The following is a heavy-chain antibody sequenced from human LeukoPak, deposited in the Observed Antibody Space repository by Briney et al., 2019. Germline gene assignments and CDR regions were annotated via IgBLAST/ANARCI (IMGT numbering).Heavy chain of an antibody. CDR1: GGTFSSYA. D-gene: IGHD3-22*01. J-gene: IGHJ4*02. V-gene: IGHV1-69*05. CDR3: ARGNNYYDSSGYVA. Sequence: SVKVSCKASGGTFSSYAISWVRQAPGQGLDWMGGIIPIFNATKYAQKFQGRLTITTDESTGTAYMELTSLRSEDTAVYYCARGNNYYDSSGYVAWGQGTLVIVSS. CDR2: IIPIFNAT.